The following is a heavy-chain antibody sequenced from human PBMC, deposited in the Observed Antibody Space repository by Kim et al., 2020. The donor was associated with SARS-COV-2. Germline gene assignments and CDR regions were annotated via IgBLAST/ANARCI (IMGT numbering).Heavy chain of an antibody. Sequence: ASVKVSCKASGYAFSTYAIHWVRQAPGQGLEWMGWINAGSGNTKYSQNFQDRVTITRDTSASTAFMDLSSLRSEDTAIYYCARDRESYYNSDALYYGTFDYWGQGAQFTVSS. D-gene: IGHD3-10*01. CDR1: GYAFSTYA. J-gene: IGHJ4*02. V-gene: IGHV1-3*01. CDR3: ARDRESYYNSDALYYGTFDY. CDR2: INAGSGNT.